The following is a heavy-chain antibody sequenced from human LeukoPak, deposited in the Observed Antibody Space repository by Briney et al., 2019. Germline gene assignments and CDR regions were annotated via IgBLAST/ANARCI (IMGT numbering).Heavy chain of an antibody. Sequence: GGSLRLSCAASGFTFSSYSMNWVRQAPGKGLEWVSVIYSGGSTYYANSVKGRFTISRDNSKNTLYLQMNSLRAEDTAVYYCARDQGSFDYWPPGTLVTVSS. V-gene: IGHV3-66*01. CDR2: IYSGGST. J-gene: IGHJ4*02. CDR1: GFTFSSYS. CDR3: ARDQGSFDY.